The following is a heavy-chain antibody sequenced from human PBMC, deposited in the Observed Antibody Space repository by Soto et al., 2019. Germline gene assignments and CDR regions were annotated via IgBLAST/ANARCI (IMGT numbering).Heavy chain of an antibody. J-gene: IGHJ5*02. Sequence: PGGSLRLSCAASGFTFSTYWMDWVRQTPGKGLEWVANINQDGSKKNYVDSVKGRFTISRDNAKNSLYLQMSSLTAEDSALYYCSRSLTSWGQGTMVTVSS. V-gene: IGHV3-7*01. CDR3: SRSLTS. CDR1: GFTFSTYW. CDR2: INQDGSKK.